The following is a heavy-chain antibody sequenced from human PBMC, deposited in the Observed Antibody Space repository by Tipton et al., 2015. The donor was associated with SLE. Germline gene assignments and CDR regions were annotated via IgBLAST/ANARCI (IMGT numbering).Heavy chain of an antibody. CDR3: AILSPTSASYFAY. V-gene: IGHV4-34*10. D-gene: IGHD5/OR15-5a*01. J-gene: IGHJ4*02. CDR2: ISYRGDT. Sequence: TLSLTCAVYGGSFSGYYWSWIRQPPGKGLEWIGDISYRGDTRYNPSLSSRVTMSVGSSKTQFFLQLTSLSAADTAIYYCAILSPTSASYFAYWGQGSLVAVSS. CDR1: GGSFSGYY.